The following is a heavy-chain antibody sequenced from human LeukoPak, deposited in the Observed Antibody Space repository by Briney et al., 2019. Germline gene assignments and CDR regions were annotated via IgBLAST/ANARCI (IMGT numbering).Heavy chain of an antibody. CDR3: ARSLELRLRRQPRGFDY. J-gene: IGHJ4*02. V-gene: IGHV1-8*01. CDR2: MNPNSGNT. Sequence: GASVKVSCKASGYTSTSYDINWVRQATGQGLEWMGWMNPNSGNTGYAQKFQGRVTMTRNTSISTAYMELSSLRSEDTAVYYCARSLELRLRRQPRGFDYWGQGTLVTVSS. D-gene: IGHD5-12*01. CDR1: GYTSTSYD.